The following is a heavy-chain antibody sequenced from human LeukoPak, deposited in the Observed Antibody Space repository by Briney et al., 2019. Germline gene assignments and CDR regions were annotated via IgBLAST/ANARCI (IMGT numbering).Heavy chain of an antibody. D-gene: IGHD2-2*01. V-gene: IGHV3-23*01. Sequence: GGSLRLSCAASGFTFSSYNMNWVRQAPGKGLEWVSGISGSGGSTYYADSVKGRFTISRDNSKNTLYLQMNSLRAEDTAVYYCAKDLYCSSTSCYFFDYWGQGTLVTVSS. J-gene: IGHJ4*02. CDR1: GFTFSSYN. CDR2: ISGSGGST. CDR3: AKDLYCSSTSCYFFDY.